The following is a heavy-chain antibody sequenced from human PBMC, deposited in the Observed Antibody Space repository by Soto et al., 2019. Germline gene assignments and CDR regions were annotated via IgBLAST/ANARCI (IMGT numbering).Heavy chain of an antibody. CDR1: GFTFSYYW. D-gene: IGHD1-26*01. CDR3: ARGDRGAFDL. Sequence: EVQLVESGGGLVRPGGSLRLSCAASGFTFSYYWMHWVRQAPGKGLVWVSRIHSDGSSTTYADFVKGRFIISRDNASNTVDLQMNRVRGEDTGVYYCARGDRGAFDLWGQGTVVTVSS. V-gene: IGHV3-74*01. CDR2: IHSDGSST. J-gene: IGHJ3*01.